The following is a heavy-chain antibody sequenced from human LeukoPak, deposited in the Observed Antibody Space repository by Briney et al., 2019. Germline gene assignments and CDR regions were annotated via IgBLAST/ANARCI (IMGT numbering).Heavy chain of an antibody. D-gene: IGHD3-22*01. J-gene: IGHJ5*02. CDR1: GFTFSSYE. V-gene: IGHV3-48*03. CDR3: ARVVSGYTDSWFDP. CDR2: ISTSDTI. Sequence: GGSLRLSCAASGFTFSSYEMNWVRQAPGKGLEWISFISTSDTIYYADSVKGRFTISRDNAKNSLYLQMSSLRAEDTAVYYCARVVSGYTDSWFDPWGQGTLVTVSS.